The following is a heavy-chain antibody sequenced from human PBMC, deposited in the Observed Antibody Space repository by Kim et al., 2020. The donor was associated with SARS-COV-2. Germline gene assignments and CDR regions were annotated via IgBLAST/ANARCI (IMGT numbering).Heavy chain of an antibody. J-gene: IGHJ6*02. CDR2: ISGSGGST. V-gene: IGHV3-23*01. Sequence: GGSLRLSCAASGFTFSSYAMSWVRQAPGKGLEWVSAISGSGGSTYYADSVKGRFTISRDNSKNTLYLQMNSLRAEDTAVYYCAKDKYYDILTGYPEALDVWGQGTTVTVSS. D-gene: IGHD3-9*01. CDR3: AKDKYYDILTGYPEALDV. CDR1: GFTFSSYA.